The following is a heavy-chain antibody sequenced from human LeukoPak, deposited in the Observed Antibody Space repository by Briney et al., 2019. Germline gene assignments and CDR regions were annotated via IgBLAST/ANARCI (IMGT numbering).Heavy chain of an antibody. CDR3: ARDSSGWYEGHWFDP. Sequence: PGGSLRLSCAASGFTFSSYEMNWVRQAPGKGLEWVSYISSSGSTIYYADSVKGRFTISRDNAKNSLYLQMNSLRAEDTAVYYCARDSSGWYEGHWFDPWGQGTLVTVSS. J-gene: IGHJ5*02. D-gene: IGHD6-19*01. CDR1: GFTFSSYE. CDR2: ISSSGSTI. V-gene: IGHV3-48*03.